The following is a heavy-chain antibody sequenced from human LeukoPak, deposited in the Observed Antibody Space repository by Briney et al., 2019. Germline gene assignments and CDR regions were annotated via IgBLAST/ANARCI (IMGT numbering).Heavy chain of an antibody. CDR1: GGSISSYY. CDR3: VSGSYSSLFDY. CDR2: IYYSGST. Sequence: PSETLSLTCTVSGGSISSYYWSWIRQPPGKGLEWIAYIYYSGSTNYNPSLKSRVTISVDRSKSQCSLKVNSVTAADTAVYYCVSGSYSSLFDYWGQGTLVTVSS. J-gene: IGHJ4*02. V-gene: IGHV4-59*01. D-gene: IGHD1-26*01.